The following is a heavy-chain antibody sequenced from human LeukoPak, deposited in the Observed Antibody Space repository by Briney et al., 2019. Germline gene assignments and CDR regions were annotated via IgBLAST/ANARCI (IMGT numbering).Heavy chain of an antibody. D-gene: IGHD3-22*01. CDR2: ISWNSGSI. CDR3: ATVISGWIRGAAFDI. Sequence: PGGSLRLSCAASGFTFDDYAMHWVRQAPGKGLEWVSGISWNSGSIGYADSVKGRFTISRDNAKNSLYLQMNSLRAEDTAVYYCATVISGWIRGAAFDIWGQGTMVTVSS. V-gene: IGHV3-9*01. CDR1: GFTFDDYA. J-gene: IGHJ3*02.